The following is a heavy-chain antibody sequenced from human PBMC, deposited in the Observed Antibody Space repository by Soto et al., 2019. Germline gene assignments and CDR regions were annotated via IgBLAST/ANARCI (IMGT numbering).Heavy chain of an antibody. CDR3: AAETTDTAMATYYFDY. Sequence: SVKVSCKTSGFTFTSSAVQWVRQARGQRLEWIGWIVVGSGNTNYAQKFQERVTITRDMSTSTAYMELSSLRSEDTAVYYCAAETTDTAMATYYFDYWGQGTLVTVSS. J-gene: IGHJ4*02. D-gene: IGHD5-18*01. CDR1: GFTFTSSA. CDR2: IVVGSGNT. V-gene: IGHV1-58*01.